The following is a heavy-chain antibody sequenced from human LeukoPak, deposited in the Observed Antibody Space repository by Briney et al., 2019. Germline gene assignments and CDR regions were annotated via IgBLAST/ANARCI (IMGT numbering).Heavy chain of an antibody. V-gene: IGHV3-7*01. J-gene: IGHJ4*02. CDR2: IKQDGSEK. Sequence: GGSLRLSCAASGFTFSSYWMSWVRQAPGKGLEWVANIKQDGSEKYYVDSVKGQFTISRDNAKNSLYLQMNSLRAEDTAVYYCARDFHTYYYGSGEYYFDYWGQGTLVTVSS. CDR1: GFTFSSYW. CDR3: ARDFHTYYYGSGEYYFDY. D-gene: IGHD3-10*01.